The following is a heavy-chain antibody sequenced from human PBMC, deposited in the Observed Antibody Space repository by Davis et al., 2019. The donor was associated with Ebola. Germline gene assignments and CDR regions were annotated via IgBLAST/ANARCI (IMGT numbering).Heavy chain of an antibody. D-gene: IGHD6-19*01. CDR3: ARDPAEYSSGWLFYYYYGMDV. CDR2: ISYDGSNK. Sequence: GGSLRLSCAASGFTFSSYSMNWVRQAPGKGLEWVAVISYDGSNKYYADSVKGRFTISRDNSKNTLYLQMNSLRAEDTAVYYCARDPAEYSSGWLFYYYYGMDVWGQGTTVTVSS. V-gene: IGHV3-30*03. CDR1: GFTFSSYS. J-gene: IGHJ6*02.